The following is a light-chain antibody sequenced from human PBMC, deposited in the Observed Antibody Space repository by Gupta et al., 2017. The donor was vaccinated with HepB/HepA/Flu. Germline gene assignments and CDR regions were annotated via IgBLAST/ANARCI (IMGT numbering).Light chain of an antibody. CDR3: QTWATGIRV. Sequence: QLVLTQSTSASASLGASVKLTCTLSSGHSSYAIAWHQQQPEKGPRFLMKLYTDGSHFKGDGIPDRFSGSSSGAERYLTISSLQSEDEADYYCQTWATGIRVFGGGTKLTVL. V-gene: IGLV4-69*01. CDR2: LYTDGSH. CDR1: SGHSSYA. J-gene: IGLJ3*02.